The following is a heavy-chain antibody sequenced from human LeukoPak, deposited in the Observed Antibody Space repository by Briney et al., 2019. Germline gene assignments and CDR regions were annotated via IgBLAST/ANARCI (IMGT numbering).Heavy chain of an antibody. CDR2: IRHKADGYTT. D-gene: IGHD3-10*01. CDR1: GFILSDHY. V-gene: IGHV3-72*01. J-gene: IGHJ4*02. CDR3: RVHGWAFDY. Sequence: GGSLRLSCAASGFILSDHYMDWVRQAPGKGLEWVGRIRHKADGYTTEYAASVKGRFSISRVDSKNSLYLQMNSLKTEDTAVYYSRVHGWAFDYWGQGALVTVSS.